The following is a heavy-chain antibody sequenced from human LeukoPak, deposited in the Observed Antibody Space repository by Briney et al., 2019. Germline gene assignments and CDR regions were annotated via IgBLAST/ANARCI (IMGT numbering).Heavy chain of an antibody. CDR2: INHSGST. D-gene: IGHD6-13*01. CDR3: ARGLEQQLVLPTSWFDP. V-gene: IGHV4-34*01. CDR1: GGSFSGYY. J-gene: IGHJ5*02. Sequence: SETLSLTCAVYGGSFSGYYWGWIRQPPGKGLEWIGEINHSGSTNYNPSLKSRVTISVDTSKNQFSLKLSSVTAADTAVYYCARGLEQQLVLPTSWFDPWGQGTLVTVSS.